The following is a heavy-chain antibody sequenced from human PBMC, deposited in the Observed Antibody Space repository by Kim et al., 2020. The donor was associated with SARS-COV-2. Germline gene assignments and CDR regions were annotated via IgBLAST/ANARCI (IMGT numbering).Heavy chain of an antibody. J-gene: IGHJ3*01. Sequence: FQDRVTITADESTSTAYMDLSSLRSEDTAVYYCARGRDIVVSPSDGDPFDVWGQGTMVTVSS. V-gene: IGHV1-69*01. CDR3: ARGRDIVVSPSDGDPFDV. D-gene: IGHD2-21*01.